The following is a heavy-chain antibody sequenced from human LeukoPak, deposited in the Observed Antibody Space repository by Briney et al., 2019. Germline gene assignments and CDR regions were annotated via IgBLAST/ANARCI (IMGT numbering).Heavy chain of an antibody. CDR2: MNPNTGNT. Sequence: ASVKVSCKGFRYTFTSYDINWVRQAPGQGLEWMGWMNPNTGNTVYAAKFQGRVSMTRDTSISTAFLELSGLRSDDTAVYYCARLSQTPDYYGGGGYFYLGYWGQGTRVTVSS. J-gene: IGHJ4*02. V-gene: IGHV1-8*01. CDR1: RYTFTSYD. D-gene: IGHD3-10*01. CDR3: ARLSQTPDYYGGGGYFYLGY.